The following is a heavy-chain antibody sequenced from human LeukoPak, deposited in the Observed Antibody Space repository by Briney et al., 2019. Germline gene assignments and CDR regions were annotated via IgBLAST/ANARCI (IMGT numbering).Heavy chain of an antibody. D-gene: IGHD6-19*01. J-gene: IGHJ5*02. CDR1: GFTFDDYA. V-gene: IGHV3-9*01. CDR3: AKDTSPTVAGTVGWFDP. CDR2: ISWNSGSI. Sequence: PGGSLRLSCAASGFTFDDYAMHWVRQAPGKGLEWVSGISWNSGSIGYADSVKGRFTISRDNAKNSLYLQMNSLRAEDTALYYCAKDTSPTVAGTVGWFDPWGQGTLVTVSS.